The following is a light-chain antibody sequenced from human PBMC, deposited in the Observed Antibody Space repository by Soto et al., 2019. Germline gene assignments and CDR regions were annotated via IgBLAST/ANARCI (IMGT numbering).Light chain of an antibody. CDR2: SNY. J-gene: IGLJ1*01. CDR3: AAWDDSLNGHYV. CDR1: SSNFGSNT. Sequence: QSALTQPPSASGAPGQRVTISCSGSSSNFGSNTVNWYQHLPGTAPKLLIYSNYQRPSGVPDRFSGSKSGTSASLVISGLQSEDEADYYCAAWDDSLNGHYVFGTGTRSPS. V-gene: IGLV1-44*01.